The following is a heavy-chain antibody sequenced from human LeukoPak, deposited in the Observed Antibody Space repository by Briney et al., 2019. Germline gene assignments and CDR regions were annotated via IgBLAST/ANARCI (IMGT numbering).Heavy chain of an antibody. D-gene: IGHD5-12*01. CDR3: ARAGEWLLDY. CDR2: INHSGST. J-gene: IGHJ4*02. V-gene: IGHV4-38-2*02. Sequence: SETLSLTCTVSGYSISSGYYWSWIRQPPGKGLEWIGEINHSGSTNYNPSLKSRVTISVDTSKNQFSLKLSSVTAADTAVYYCARAGEWLLDYWGQGTLVTVSS. CDR1: GYSISSGYY.